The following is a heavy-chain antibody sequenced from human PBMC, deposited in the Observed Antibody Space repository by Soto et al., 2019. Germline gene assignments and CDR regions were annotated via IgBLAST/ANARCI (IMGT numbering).Heavy chain of an antibody. CDR2: IWYDGSDK. J-gene: IGHJ4*02. D-gene: IGHD5-12*01. V-gene: IGHV3-33*01. CDR3: ARDTIRGYSGYDYDY. CDR1: GFTFSSYG. Sequence: QVQLVESGGGVVQPGRSLRLSCAASGFTFSSYGMHWVRQAPGKGLEWVAVIWYDGSDKYYADSVKGRFTISRDNSKNTLYLQMNSLRVEDTAVYYCARDTIRGYSGYDYDYWGQGTLVTVSS.